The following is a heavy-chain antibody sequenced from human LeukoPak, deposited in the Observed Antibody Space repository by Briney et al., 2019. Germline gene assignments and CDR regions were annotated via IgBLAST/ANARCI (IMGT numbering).Heavy chain of an antibody. CDR1: GFTFSNYA. CDR2: ISYDGSNK. J-gene: IGHJ4*02. D-gene: IGHD6-13*01. V-gene: IGHV3-30*18. Sequence: PGGSLRLSCATSGFTFSNYAMHWVRQAPGKGLEWVAVISYDGSNKYYADSVKGRFTISRDNSKNTLYLQMNSLRAEDTAVYYCAKDMYSSSWYYFDYWGQGTLVTVSS. CDR3: AKDMYSSSWYYFDY.